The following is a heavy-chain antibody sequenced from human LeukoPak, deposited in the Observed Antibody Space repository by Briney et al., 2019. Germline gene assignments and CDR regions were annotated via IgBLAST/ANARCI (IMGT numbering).Heavy chain of an antibody. D-gene: IGHD1-26*01. CDR2: INPSGGST. CDR1: GYTFTSYY. V-gene: IGHV1-46*01. J-gene: IGHJ4*02. CDR3: ARDPSGSSPRYYFDY. Sequence: ASVKVSCKASGYTFTSYYMHWVRQAPGQGLEWMGIINPSGGSTSYAQKFQGRVTMTRDTSTSTVHMELSSLRSEDTAVYYCARDPSGSSPRYYFDYWGQGTLVTVSS.